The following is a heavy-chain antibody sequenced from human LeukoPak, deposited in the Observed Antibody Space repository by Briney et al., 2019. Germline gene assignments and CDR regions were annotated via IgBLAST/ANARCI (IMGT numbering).Heavy chain of an antibody. Sequence: PSETPSLTCAVYGGSFSGYYWSWIRQPPGKGLEWIGEINHSGSTNYNPSLKSRVTISVDTSKNQFSLKLSSVTAADTAVYYCARKNYYGSGSLDYWGQGTLVTVSS. CDR2: INHSGST. D-gene: IGHD3-10*01. J-gene: IGHJ4*02. CDR3: ARKNYYGSGSLDY. CDR1: GGSFSGYY. V-gene: IGHV4-34*01.